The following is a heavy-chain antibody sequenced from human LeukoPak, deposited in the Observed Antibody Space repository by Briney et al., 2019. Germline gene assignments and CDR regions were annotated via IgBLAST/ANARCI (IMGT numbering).Heavy chain of an antibody. D-gene: IGHD5-18*01. CDR3: ARLRVQLWLDESFDYYGMDV. V-gene: IGHV3-33*01. CDR1: GFTFSSYG. Sequence: GRSLRLSCAASGFTFSSYGMHWVRQAPGKGLEWVAVIWYDGSNKYYADSVKGRFTTSRDNSKNTLYLQMNSLRAEDTAVYYCARLRVQLWLDESFDYYGMDVWGQGTTVTVSS. J-gene: IGHJ6*02. CDR2: IWYDGSNK.